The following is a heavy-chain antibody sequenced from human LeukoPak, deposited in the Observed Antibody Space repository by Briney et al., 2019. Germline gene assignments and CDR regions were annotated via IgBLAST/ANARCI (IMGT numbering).Heavy chain of an antibody. CDR1: GYTFISYY. Sequence: ASVKVSCKASGYTFISYYMHWVRQAPGQGLEWMGIINPSGGSTSYAQKFQGRVTMTRDMSTSTVYMELSSLRSEDTAVYYCARVSVTGTTSIDYWGQGTLVTVSS. V-gene: IGHV1-46*01. CDR3: ARVSVTGTTSIDY. D-gene: IGHD1-7*01. J-gene: IGHJ4*02. CDR2: INPSGGST.